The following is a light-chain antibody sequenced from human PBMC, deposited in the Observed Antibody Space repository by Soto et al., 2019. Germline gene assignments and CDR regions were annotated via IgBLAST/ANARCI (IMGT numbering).Light chain of an antibody. Sequence: QSALTQPRSVSGSPGQSVSISCTGTSGDVGSYIHVSWYQQHPGRAPKLMIYDVDERPSGVPDRFSGSKSGNTASLTSSGLQAEDEADYYCCSYAGSYTSSGVFGTGTKLTVL. V-gene: IGLV2-11*01. CDR2: DVD. J-gene: IGLJ1*01. CDR1: SGDVGSYIH. CDR3: CSYAGSYTSSGV.